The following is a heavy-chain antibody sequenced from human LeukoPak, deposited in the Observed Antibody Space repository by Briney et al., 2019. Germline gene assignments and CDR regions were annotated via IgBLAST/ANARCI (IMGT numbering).Heavy chain of an antibody. V-gene: IGHV3-23*01. CDR1: GFMFSSYA. J-gene: IGHJ4*02. Sequence: GGSLRLSCAASGFMFSSYAMSWVRQAPGKGLEWVSSISSSGGSTYYADSVKGRFTISRDNSKNTVYLQMSSLRAEDTAVYYCAKMMYYDSSGFADYWGQGTLVTVSS. CDR2: ISSSGGST. CDR3: AKMMYYDSSGFADY. D-gene: IGHD3-22*01.